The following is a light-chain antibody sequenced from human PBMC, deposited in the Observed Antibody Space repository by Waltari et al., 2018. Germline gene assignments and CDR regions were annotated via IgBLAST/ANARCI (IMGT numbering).Light chain of an antibody. Sequence: SYELTQPPSVSVSPGQTARITCSGNALPKQSGYWYQQKPGQAPVLGIYKDSERPSGIPERFSGSSSGTTVTLTISGVQAEDEADYYCQSADNSNTYVIFGGGTKLTVL. CDR2: KDS. CDR1: ALPKQS. J-gene: IGLJ2*01. V-gene: IGLV3-25*03. CDR3: QSADNSNTYVI.